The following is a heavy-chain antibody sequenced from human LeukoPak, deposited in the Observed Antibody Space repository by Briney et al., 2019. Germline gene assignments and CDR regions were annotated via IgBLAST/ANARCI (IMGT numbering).Heavy chain of an antibody. V-gene: IGHV4-39*01. J-gene: IGHJ4*02. Sequence: SETLSLTCTVSGGSISSSSYYWGWIRQPPGKGLEWIGSIYYSGSTYYNPSLKSRVTISVDTSKNQFSLKLTSVTAADTAVYYCARQMATITGSFDYWGQGTLVTVSS. CDR3: ARQMATITGSFDY. D-gene: IGHD5-12*01. CDR2: IYYSGST. CDR1: GGSISSSSYY.